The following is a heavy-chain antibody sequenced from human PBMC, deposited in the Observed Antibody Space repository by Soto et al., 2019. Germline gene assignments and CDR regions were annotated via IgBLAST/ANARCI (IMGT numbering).Heavy chain of an antibody. D-gene: IGHD6-6*01. Sequence: PSETLSLTCAVYGGSFSGYYWSWLRQPPGKGLEWIGEINHSGSTNYNPSLKSRVTISVDTSKNQFSLKLSSVTAADTAVYYCARGGGSSSSSSPKTLGYWGQGTQVTVSS. V-gene: IGHV4-34*01. CDR2: INHSGST. CDR1: GGSFSGYY. J-gene: IGHJ4*02. CDR3: ARGGGSSSSSSPKTLGY.